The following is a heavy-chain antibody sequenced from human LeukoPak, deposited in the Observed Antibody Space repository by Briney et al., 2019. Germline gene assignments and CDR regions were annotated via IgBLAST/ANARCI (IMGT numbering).Heavy chain of an antibody. Sequence: SETLSLTRTVSGGSISSSSYYWGWIRHPPGKGLEWIGSIYYSGSTYYNPSLKSRVTISVDTSKNQFSLKLSSVTAADTAVYYCARVLRAVAGPAFDYWGQGTLVTVSS. D-gene: IGHD6-19*01. J-gene: IGHJ4*02. CDR3: ARVLRAVAGPAFDY. V-gene: IGHV4-39*07. CDR1: GGSISSSSYY. CDR2: IYYSGST.